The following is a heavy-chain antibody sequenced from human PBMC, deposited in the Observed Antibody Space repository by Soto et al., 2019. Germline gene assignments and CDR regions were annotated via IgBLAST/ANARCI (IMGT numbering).Heavy chain of an antibody. J-gene: IGHJ4*02. V-gene: IGHV1-18*01. Sequence: ASVKVSCKASGYTFFNYGISWVRQAPGQGLEWMGWISPYNGDTNYAPKFQGRVTMTTDTSTNTGYLELRSLRSDDTAVYYCARVFYQLLCCGWNDYWGQGTLVTVSS. CDR3: ARVFYQLLCCGWNDY. CDR1: GYTFFNYG. D-gene: IGHD2-2*01. CDR2: ISPYNGDT.